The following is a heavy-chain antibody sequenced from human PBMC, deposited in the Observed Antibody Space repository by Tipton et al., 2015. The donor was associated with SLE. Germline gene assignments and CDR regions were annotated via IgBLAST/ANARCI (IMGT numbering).Heavy chain of an antibody. CDR3: VRYPLSAGWP. J-gene: IGHJ5*02. Sequence: SLRLSCAASGFNFGDSWMTWVRHSPEKGLEWVANIRDDGSERYYGESVEGRFTVSRDNAKNSLFLQMESLRVEDTAMYYCVRYPLSAGWPWGQGTLVTVSS. CDR2: IRDDGSER. CDR1: GFNFGDSW. D-gene: IGHD2-15*01. V-gene: IGHV3-7*01.